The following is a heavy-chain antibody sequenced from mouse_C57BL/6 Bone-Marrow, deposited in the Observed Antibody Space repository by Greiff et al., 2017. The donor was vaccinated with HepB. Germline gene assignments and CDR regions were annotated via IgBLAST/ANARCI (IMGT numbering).Heavy chain of an antibody. D-gene: IGHD2-3*01. CDR2: INYDGSST. Sequence: VQLKESGGDLVKPGGSLKLSCAASGFTFSDYYMAWVRQVPEKGLEWVANINYDGSSTYYMDSLKSRFIISRDNAKNILYLQMSSLKSEDTATYYCARGGYDGYSPFFDYWGQGTTLTVSS. CDR3: ARGGYDGYSPFFDY. CDR1: GFTFSDYY. V-gene: IGHV5-16*01. J-gene: IGHJ2*01.